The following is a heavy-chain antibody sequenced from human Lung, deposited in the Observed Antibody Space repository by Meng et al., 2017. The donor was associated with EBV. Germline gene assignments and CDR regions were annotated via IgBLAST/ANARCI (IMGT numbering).Heavy chain of an antibody. Sequence: QMQLVKSGSEWKNPWSSEQVSGKDSGYSFTSYAMNWVRQAPRRGLEWMGWINTNTGNPTYAQCFTGLFVFSLDTSVSTAYLQISSLTAEDTAVYYCARGVVGATSGDYWGQGTLVTVSS. CDR2: INTNTGNP. CDR3: ARGVVGATSGDY. D-gene: IGHD1-26*01. CDR1: GYSFTSYA. V-gene: IGHV7-4-1*02. J-gene: IGHJ4*02.